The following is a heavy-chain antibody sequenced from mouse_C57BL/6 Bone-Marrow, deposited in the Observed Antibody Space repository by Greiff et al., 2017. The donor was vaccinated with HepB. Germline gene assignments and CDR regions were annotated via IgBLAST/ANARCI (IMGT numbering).Heavy chain of an antibody. CDR2: IDPENGDT. CDR1: GFNIKDDY. J-gene: IGHJ3*01. D-gene: IGHD1-1*01. CDR3: TTGVDYYGSSAWFAY. V-gene: IGHV14-4*01. Sequence: EVQGVESGAELVRPGASVKLSCTASGFNIKDDYMHWVKQRPEQGLEWIGWIDPENGDTEYASKFQGKATITADTSSNTAYLQLSSLTSEDTAVYYCTTGVDYYGSSAWFAYWGQGTLVTVSA.